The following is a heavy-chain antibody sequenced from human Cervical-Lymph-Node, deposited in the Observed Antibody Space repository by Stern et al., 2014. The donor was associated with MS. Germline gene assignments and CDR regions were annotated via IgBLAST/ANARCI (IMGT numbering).Heavy chain of an antibody. D-gene: IGHD6-13*01. J-gene: IGHJ4*02. Sequence: QMQLVQSGGGVVKPGRSLRLSCAASGFSFSRYAMHWVRQAPGKGLEWVAFIWYDGSNPYYADSVTGRFTISRDNFKNTLYLQMNSLRAEDTAVYYCASAYSSSHYYFDYWGQGTLVTVSS. CDR2: IWYDGSNP. CDR3: ASAYSSSHYYFDY. CDR1: GFSFSRYA. V-gene: IGHV3-33*01.